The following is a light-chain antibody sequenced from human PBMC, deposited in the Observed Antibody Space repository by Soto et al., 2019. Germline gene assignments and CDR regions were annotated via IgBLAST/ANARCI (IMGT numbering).Light chain of an antibody. CDR2: DAS. CDR1: QDISNY. J-gene: IGKJ3*01. V-gene: IGKV1-33*01. Sequence: DIQMTQSPSSLSASVGDRVTITCQASQDISNYLNWYQQKPGKAPKLLIYDASNLATGVPSRFSGSKSWTDFTFTISGLQPEDIATYYCQQYLTRLTFGPGTKVDIK. CDR3: QQYLTRLT.